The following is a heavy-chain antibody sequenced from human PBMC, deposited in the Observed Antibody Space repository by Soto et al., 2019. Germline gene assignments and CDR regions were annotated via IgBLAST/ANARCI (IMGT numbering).Heavy chain of an antibody. CDR3: ARGRGDRYYFDY. V-gene: IGHV4-59*01. Sequence: SETLSLTCTVSGGSISSYYWSWSRQPPGKGLEWIGYIYYSGSTNYNPSLKSRVTISVDTSKNQFSLKLSSVTAADTAVYYCARGRGDRYYFDYWGQGTLVTVSS. CDR1: GGSISSYY. J-gene: IGHJ4*02. D-gene: IGHD4-17*01. CDR2: IYYSGST.